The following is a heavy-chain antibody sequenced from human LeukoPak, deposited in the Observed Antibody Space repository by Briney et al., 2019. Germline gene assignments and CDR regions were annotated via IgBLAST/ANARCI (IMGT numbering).Heavy chain of an antibody. V-gene: IGHV3-21*01. J-gene: IGHJ4*02. CDR2: IISNSYI. Sequence: GGSLRLSCAASGFTFSSYNMNWVRQAPGKGLEWVSSIISNSYIYYADSVKGRFTISRDNAKNSLYLQMNSLRAEDTAVYYCARGSPYYYDSSGYYQAYDYWGQGTLVTVSS. CDR3: ARGSPYYYDSSGYYQAYDY. CDR1: GFTFSSYN. D-gene: IGHD3-22*01.